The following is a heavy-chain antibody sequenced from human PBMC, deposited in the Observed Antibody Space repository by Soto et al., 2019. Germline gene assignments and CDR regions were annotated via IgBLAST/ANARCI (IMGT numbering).Heavy chain of an antibody. Sequence: SETLSLTCTVSGGSIRSSGDYWGWIRQPPGKGLEWIGSIYYSGSTYYNPSLKSRVTISVDTSKNQFSLKLNSVTAADTAVYYCARSYYYGSGSPSPHDYWGQGTLVTVSS. D-gene: IGHD3-10*01. CDR1: GGSIRSSGDY. CDR2: IYYSGST. V-gene: IGHV4-39*01. CDR3: ARSYYYGSGSPSPHDY. J-gene: IGHJ4*02.